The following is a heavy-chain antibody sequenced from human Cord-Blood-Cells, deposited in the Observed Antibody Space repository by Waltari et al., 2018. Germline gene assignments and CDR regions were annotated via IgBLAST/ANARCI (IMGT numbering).Heavy chain of an antibody. CDR2: INPKGGGT. Sequence: QVQLVQSGAEVKKPGASVKVSCTAAGYTFTAYYLPWVRQAPGQGLEWMGWINPKGGGTNYAQKFQGRVTMTRDTSISTAYMELSRLRSDDTAVYYCATGGAPFDYWGQGTLVTVSS. CDR3: ATGGAPFDY. J-gene: IGHJ4*02. CDR1: GYTFTAYY. V-gene: IGHV1-2*02.